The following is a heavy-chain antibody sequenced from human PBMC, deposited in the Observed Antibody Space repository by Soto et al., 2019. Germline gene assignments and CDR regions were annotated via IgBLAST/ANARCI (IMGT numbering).Heavy chain of an antibody. Sequence: ASVKVSCKASGYTFTSYGISWVRQAPGQGLEWMGWVSAYNGNTNYAQKLQGRVTMTTDTSTSTAYMELRSLGSDDTAVYYCARDRSDCSSTSRYHAWFDPWGQGTLVTVAS. J-gene: IGHJ5*02. CDR1: GYTFTSYG. CDR3: ARDRSDCSSTSRYHAWFDP. V-gene: IGHV1-18*04. CDR2: VSAYNGNT. D-gene: IGHD2-2*01.